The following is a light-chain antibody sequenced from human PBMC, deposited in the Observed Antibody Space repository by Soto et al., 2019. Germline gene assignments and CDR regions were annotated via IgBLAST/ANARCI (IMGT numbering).Light chain of an antibody. CDR3: QQYNSNPGT. CDR1: QSISSW. CDR2: KAS. V-gene: IGKV1-5*03. Sequence: DIQMTQSPSTLSASVGDRVTITCRASQSISSWLAWYQQKPGKAPKLLIYKASSLESGVPSRFSGSGSGTEFTLTISSLQPDDFATYYCQQYNSNPGTFGQGTKVDIK. J-gene: IGKJ1*01.